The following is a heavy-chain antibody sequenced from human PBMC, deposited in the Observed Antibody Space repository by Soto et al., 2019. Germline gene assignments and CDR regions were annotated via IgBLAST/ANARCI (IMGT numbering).Heavy chain of an antibody. V-gene: IGHV1-8*01. CDR3: ARIIYGDNVDY. D-gene: IGHD4-17*01. CDR1: GYTFTSYD. Sequence: QVQLVQSGAEVKKPGASVKVSCKASGYTFTSYDINWVRQATGQGLEWMGWMNPNSGNTGYAPKFQGRVTMISIITLSLADMMLRSLRSEDTAVKYCARIIYGDNVDYCGQGTLVTVSS. CDR2: MNPNSGNT. J-gene: IGHJ4*02.